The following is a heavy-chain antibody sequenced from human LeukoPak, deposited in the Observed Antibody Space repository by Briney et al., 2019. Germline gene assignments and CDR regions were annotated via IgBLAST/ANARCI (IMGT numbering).Heavy chain of an antibody. J-gene: IGHJ3*02. CDR3: ASPPTYYDILTGSDAFDI. CDR1: GFTFSSYA. Sequence: PERSLRLSCAASGFTFSSYAMHWVRQAPGKGLEWVAVISYDGSNKYYADSVKGRFTISRDNSKNTLYLQMNSLRAEDTAVYYCASPPTYYDILTGSDAFDIWGQGTMVTVSS. D-gene: IGHD3-9*01. V-gene: IGHV3-30-3*01. CDR2: ISYDGSNK.